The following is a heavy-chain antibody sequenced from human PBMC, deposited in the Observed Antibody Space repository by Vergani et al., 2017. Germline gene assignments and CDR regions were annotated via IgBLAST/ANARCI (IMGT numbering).Heavy chain of an antibody. D-gene: IGHD2-2*02. J-gene: IGHJ4*02. V-gene: IGHV3-49*03. CDR1: GFTFGDYT. Sequence: EVQLVESGGGLVQPGRSLRLSCTVSGFTFGDYTMSWFRQAPGKGLGWVGFIRSKAFGGTTDYAASVKGRFTISRDDSKSIAYLQMNSLKTEDTAMYYCTRTLPYCXSTRCYTGGGYFDYWGQGTLVTVSS. CDR3: TRTLPYCXSTRCYTGGGYFDY. CDR2: IRSKAFGGTT.